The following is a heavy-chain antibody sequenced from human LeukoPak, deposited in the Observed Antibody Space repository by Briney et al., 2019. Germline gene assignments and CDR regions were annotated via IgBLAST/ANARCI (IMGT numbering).Heavy chain of an antibody. CDR2: ISSSSSYI. V-gene: IGHV3-21*01. Sequence: PGGSLRLSCAASGFTFSSYSMNWVRQAPAKGLEWVSSISSSSSYIYYADSVRGRFTISRDNAKNSLYLQMNSLRAEDTAVYYCAGSVEYSSSAAGDYWGQGTLVTVSS. CDR3: AGSVEYSSSAAGDY. CDR1: GFTFSSYS. D-gene: IGHD6-6*01. J-gene: IGHJ4*02.